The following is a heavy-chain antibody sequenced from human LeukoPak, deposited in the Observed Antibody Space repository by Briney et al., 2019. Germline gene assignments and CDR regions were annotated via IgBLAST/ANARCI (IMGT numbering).Heavy chain of an antibody. CDR1: GGTFSSYA. CDR3: ARVAGANSYSSSWYFDY. CDR2: IIPILGIA. D-gene: IGHD6-13*01. Sequence: GASVKVSCKASGGTFSSYAISWVRQAPGQGLEWMGRIIPILGIANYAQKFQGRVTITADKSTSTAYMELSSLRSEDTAVYYCARVAGANSYSSSWYFDYWGQGTLVTVSS. J-gene: IGHJ4*02. V-gene: IGHV1-69*04.